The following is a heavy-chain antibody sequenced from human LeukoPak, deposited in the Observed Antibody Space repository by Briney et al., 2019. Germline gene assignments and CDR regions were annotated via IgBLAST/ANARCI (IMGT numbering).Heavy chain of an antibody. J-gene: IGHJ3*02. V-gene: IGHV1-18*01. Sequence: GASVKVSCKASGYTFTSYGISWVRQAPGQGLEWMGWVSAYNGNTNYAQKLQGRVTMTTDTSTSTAYMELRSLRSDDTAVYYCARGTVLRYFDWLFGDAFDIWGQGTMVTVSS. CDR1: GYTFTSYG. CDR3: ARGTVLRYFDWLFGDAFDI. CDR2: VSAYNGNT. D-gene: IGHD3-9*01.